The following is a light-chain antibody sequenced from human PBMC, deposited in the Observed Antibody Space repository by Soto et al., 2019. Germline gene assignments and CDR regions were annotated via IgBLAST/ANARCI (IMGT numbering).Light chain of an antibody. V-gene: IGLV2-14*01. CDR3: TSYTLTSALHV. J-gene: IGLJ1*01. CDR2: EVT. CDR1: SSDIGTYNY. Sequence: QSALTQPASVSGSPGQSITISCTGTSSDIGTYNYVSWYQQHPGKAPKLIIYEVTYRPSGVSNRFSGSKSGNTASLTISGLQAEDEADYFCTSYTLTSALHVFGSGTKVT.